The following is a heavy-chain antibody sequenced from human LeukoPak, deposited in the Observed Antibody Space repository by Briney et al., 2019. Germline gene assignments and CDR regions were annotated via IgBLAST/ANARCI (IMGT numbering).Heavy chain of an antibody. CDR2: MNPNSGNT. CDR3: ARAGRYYGSGSEGMDV. D-gene: IGHD3-10*01. Sequence: GASVKVSCKASGYTFTSYDINWVRQATGQGLEWMGWMNPNSGNTGYAQKFQGRVTMTRNTSISTAYMELSSLRSEDTAVYYCARAGRYYGSGSEGMDVWGQGTTVTVSS. CDR1: GYTFTSYD. V-gene: IGHV1-8*01. J-gene: IGHJ6*02.